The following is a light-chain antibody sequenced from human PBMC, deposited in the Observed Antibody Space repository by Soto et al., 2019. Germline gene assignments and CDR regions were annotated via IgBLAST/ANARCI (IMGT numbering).Light chain of an antibody. CDR1: QTVGKNY. J-gene: IGKJ4*01. V-gene: IGKV3-20*01. Sequence: EIVLTQSPGTLSLSPGEGATLSCRASQTVGKNYLGWYQQKPGQAPRLLIYDASSRATGIPDRFSGGGFGTDFTLTINRLEPEDFAVYYCQQYAYSPLTFGGGTKVDIK. CDR2: DAS. CDR3: QQYAYSPLT.